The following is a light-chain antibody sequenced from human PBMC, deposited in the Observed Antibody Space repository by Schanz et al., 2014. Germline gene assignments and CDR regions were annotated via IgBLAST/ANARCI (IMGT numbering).Light chain of an antibody. V-gene: IGLV2-11*01. Sequence: QSALTQPRSVSGSPGQSVTISCTGTSNDIGDYNYVSWYQQHPGKAPKLMIYDVNKRPSGVPDRFSGSKSGNTASLTISGLQAEDEADYYCCSHGGRNKFWVFGGGTKLTVL. CDR3: CSHGGRNKFWV. CDR2: DVN. J-gene: IGLJ3*02. CDR1: SNDIGDYNY.